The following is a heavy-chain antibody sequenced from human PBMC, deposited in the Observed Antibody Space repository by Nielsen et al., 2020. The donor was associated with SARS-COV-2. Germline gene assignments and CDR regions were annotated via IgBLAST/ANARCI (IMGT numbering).Heavy chain of an antibody. V-gene: IGHV4-59*12. CDR3: ARVGRRFGESP. D-gene: IGHD3-10*01. CDR1: GGSISSYY. CDR2: IYYSGST. Sequence: GSLRLSCTVSGGSISSYYWSWIRQPPGKGLEWIGYIYYSGSTNYNPSLKSRVTISVDTSKNQFSLKLSSVTAADTAVYYCARVGRRFGESPWGQGTLVTVSS. J-gene: IGHJ5*02.